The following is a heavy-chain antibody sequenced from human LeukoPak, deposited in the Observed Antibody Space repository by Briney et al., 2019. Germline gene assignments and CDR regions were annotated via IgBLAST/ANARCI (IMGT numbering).Heavy chain of an antibody. Sequence: SETLSLTCTVSGGSISSYYWSWIRQPAGKGLEWIGRIYTSGSTNYNPSLKRRVTMSVDTSKNQFSLKLSSVTAADTAVYYCARATTFYGSGMDYFDYWGQGTLVTVSS. V-gene: IGHV4-4*07. CDR1: GGSISSYY. D-gene: IGHD3-10*01. J-gene: IGHJ4*02. CDR3: ARATTFYGSGMDYFDY. CDR2: IYTSGST.